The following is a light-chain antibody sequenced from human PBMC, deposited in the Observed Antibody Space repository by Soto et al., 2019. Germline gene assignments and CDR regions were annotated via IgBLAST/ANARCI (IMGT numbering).Light chain of an antibody. V-gene: IGKV3-20*01. CDR2: GAS. J-gene: IGKJ1*01. Sequence: EIVLTQSPGTLSLSPGERATLSCRASQSVSSSYLAWHQQKPGQAPRLLIYGASSRATGIPDRFSGSGSGPDFTLTISRLEPEDFAVYYCQQYDRSPWTFGKGTKVEIK. CDR1: QSVSSSY. CDR3: QQYDRSPWT.